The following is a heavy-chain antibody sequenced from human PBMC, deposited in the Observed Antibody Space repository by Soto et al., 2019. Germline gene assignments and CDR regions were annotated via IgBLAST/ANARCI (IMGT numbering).Heavy chain of an antibody. D-gene: IGHD1-26*01. V-gene: IGHV1-69*01. CDR1: GGTFSSYA. Sequence: QVQLVQSGAEVKKPGSSVKVSCKASGGTFSSYAISWVRQAPGQGLEWMGGIIPIFGTANYAQKFQGRVTITADESTSTAYMALCSLRSEDTAVYYCARVWLRDTTLSPYYYYYYGMDVWGQGTTVTVSS. CDR2: IIPIFGTA. J-gene: IGHJ6*02. CDR3: ARVWLRDTTLSPYYYYYYGMDV.